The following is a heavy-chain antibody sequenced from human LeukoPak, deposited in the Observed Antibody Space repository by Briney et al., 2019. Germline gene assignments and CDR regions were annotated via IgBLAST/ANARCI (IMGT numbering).Heavy chain of an antibody. J-gene: IGHJ4*02. CDR3: ARDISTGRSIKYFFDF. Sequence: GGSLRLSCAASGFTFTSYNMNWVRQAPGKGLEWVSSITSSSSYIYYADSVKGRFTISRDNSKNTVYLQMNSLRDEDTAVYYCARDISTGRSIKYFFDFWGQGTLVTVSS. V-gene: IGHV3-21*01. CDR1: GFTFTSYN. CDR2: ITSSSSYI. D-gene: IGHD6-19*01.